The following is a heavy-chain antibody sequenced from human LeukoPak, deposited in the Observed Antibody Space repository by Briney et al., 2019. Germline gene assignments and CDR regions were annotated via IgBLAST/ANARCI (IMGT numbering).Heavy chain of an antibody. CDR2: IYTSGST. J-gene: IGHJ3*02. Sequence: PSQTLSLTCTVSGGSISSGSYYWSWIRRPAGKGLEWIGRIYTSGSTNYNPSLKSRVTISVDTSKNQFSLKLSSVTAADTAVYYCAREVTIFGVVTDDAFDIWGQGTVVTVSS. CDR3: AREVTIFGVVTDDAFDI. D-gene: IGHD3-3*01. V-gene: IGHV4-61*02. CDR1: GGSISSGSYY.